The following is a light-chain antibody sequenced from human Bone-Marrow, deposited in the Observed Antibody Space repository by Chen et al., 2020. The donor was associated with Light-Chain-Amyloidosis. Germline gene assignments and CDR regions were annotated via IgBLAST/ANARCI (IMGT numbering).Light chain of an antibody. Sequence: SYDLTQPPSVSVSPGQTARITCPGEELPTKYAYWYQQKPGQAPVLVIHRDTERPSGTSERFSGSSSGTTATLTISGVQAEDEADDHCQSADSSGTYEVIFGGGTKLTVL. CDR3: QSADSSGTYEVI. CDR2: RDT. J-gene: IGLJ2*01. V-gene: IGLV3-25*03. CDR1: ELPTKY.